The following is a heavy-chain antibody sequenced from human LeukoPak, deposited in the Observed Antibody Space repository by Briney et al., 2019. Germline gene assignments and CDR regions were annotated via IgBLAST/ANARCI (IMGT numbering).Heavy chain of an antibody. CDR2: VNPNNGDT. CDR3: ARDSRVTNGDY. Sequence: ASVKVSCKASGYTFTGYYMHWVRQAPGQGLEWVGLVNPNNGDTKYAQKLQGRVTMTRDTSVSTAYMELSRLRSDDPAVYYCARDSRVTNGDYWGQGTLVTVSS. J-gene: IGHJ4*02. V-gene: IGHV1-2*02. CDR1: GYTFTGYY. D-gene: IGHD3-10*01.